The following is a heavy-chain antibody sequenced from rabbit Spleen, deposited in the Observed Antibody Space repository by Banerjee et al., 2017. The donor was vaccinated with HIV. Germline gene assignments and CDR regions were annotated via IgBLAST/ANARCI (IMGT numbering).Heavy chain of an antibody. Sequence: QEQLKETGGGLVQPGGSLTLSCKASGFDFSSYGVSWVRQGPGKGLEWIGCINTATGKDVYASWAKGRFTISTTSSTTVTLQMTSLTAADTATYFCARMESNNYFGYDLWGPGTLVTVS. D-gene: IGHD6-1*01. CDR3: ARMESNNYFGYDL. CDR2: INTATGKD. V-gene: IGHV1S45*01. J-gene: IGHJ4*01. CDR1: GFDFSSYG.